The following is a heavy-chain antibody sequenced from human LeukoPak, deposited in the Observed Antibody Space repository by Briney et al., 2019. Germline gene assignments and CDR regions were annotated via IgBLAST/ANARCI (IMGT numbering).Heavy chain of an antibody. CDR2: IKSKTDGGTT. J-gene: IGHJ4*02. CDR1: GLTFTNAW. V-gene: IGHV3-15*01. CDR3: TTNGRYSSLDY. Sequence: PGGSLRLSCAASGLTFTNAWTNWVRQAPGKGLEWVGRIKSKTDGGTTDYAAPVKGRFTISRDDSKNTLYLQMNSLNSEDTAVYYCTTNGRYSSLDYWGQGTLVTVSS. D-gene: IGHD5-18*01.